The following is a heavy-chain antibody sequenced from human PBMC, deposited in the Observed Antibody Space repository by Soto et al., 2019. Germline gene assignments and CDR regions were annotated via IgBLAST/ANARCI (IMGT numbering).Heavy chain of an antibody. CDR3: ARGWDSSYYDFWSGYFVENFDY. CDR2: IWYDGSNK. D-gene: IGHD3-3*01. V-gene: IGHV3-33*01. Sequence: QVQLVESGGGVVQPGRSLRLSCAASGFTFSSYGMHWVRQAPGKGLEWVAVIWYDGSNKYYADSVKGRFTISRDNSKNPLYLQMNSLRAEDTAVYYCARGWDSSYYDFWSGYFVENFDYWGQGTLVTVSS. CDR1: GFTFSSYG. J-gene: IGHJ4*02.